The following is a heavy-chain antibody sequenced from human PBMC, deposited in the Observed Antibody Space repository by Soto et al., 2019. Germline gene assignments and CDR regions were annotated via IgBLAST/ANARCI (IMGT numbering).Heavy chain of an antibody. CDR1: GYIFTTYG. CDR2: ISAHNGNT. D-gene: IGHD3-16*01. CDR3: ARGGCGDY. Sequence: QVHLVQSGAEVKKPGASVKVSCKGSGYIFTTYGITWVRQAPGQGLEWMGWISAHNGNTNYAQKLQGRVTVTRDTSTSTAYMELRNLRSDDTAVYYCARGGCGDYWGQGALVTVSS. J-gene: IGHJ4*02. V-gene: IGHV1-18*01.